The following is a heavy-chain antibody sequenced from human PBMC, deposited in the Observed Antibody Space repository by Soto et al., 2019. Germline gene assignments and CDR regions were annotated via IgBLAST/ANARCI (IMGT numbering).Heavy chain of an antibody. CDR1: GYTFTSYA. D-gene: IGHD2-21*02. Sequence: ASVKVSCKASGYTFTSYAMHWVRPAPGQRLEWMGWINAGNGNTKYSQKFQGRVTITRDTSASTAYMEMSSLRSEDTAVYYCARCIVVVTALDYWGQGTLVTVSS. CDR2: INAGNGNT. V-gene: IGHV1-3*01. CDR3: ARCIVVVTALDY. J-gene: IGHJ4*02.